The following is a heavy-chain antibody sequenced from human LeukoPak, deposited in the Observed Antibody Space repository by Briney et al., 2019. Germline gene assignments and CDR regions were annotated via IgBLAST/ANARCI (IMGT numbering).Heavy chain of an antibody. Sequence: PSETLSLTCAVYGGSFSGYYWSWIRQPPGKGLEWIGEINHSGSTNYNPSLKSRVTISVDTSKNQSSLKLSSVTAADTAVYYCARGSRLRYFSNWGQGTLVTVSS. CDR3: ARGSRLRYFSN. CDR1: GGSFSGYY. V-gene: IGHV4-34*01. J-gene: IGHJ4*02. CDR2: INHSGST. D-gene: IGHD3-9*01.